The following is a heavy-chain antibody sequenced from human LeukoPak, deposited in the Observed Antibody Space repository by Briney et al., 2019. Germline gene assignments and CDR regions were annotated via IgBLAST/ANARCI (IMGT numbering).Heavy chain of an antibody. V-gene: IGHV3-48*04. CDR3: ARPLRESGYFYFDY. J-gene: IGHJ4*02. CDR2: ITSGSSTI. CDR1: GFTFDSYS. Sequence: GGSPRLSCAASGFTFDSYSMSWVRQAPGKGLEWVSYITSGSSTIYYPDSVKGRFTISRDNAKNSLYLQMNSLRAEDTAVYYCARPLRESGYFYFDYWGQGTLVTVSS. D-gene: IGHD3-3*01.